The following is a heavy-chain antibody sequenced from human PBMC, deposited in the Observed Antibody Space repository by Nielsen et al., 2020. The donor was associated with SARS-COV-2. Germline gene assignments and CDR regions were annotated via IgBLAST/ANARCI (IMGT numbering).Heavy chain of an antibody. CDR1: GFSFSNYG. J-gene: IGHJ4*02. Sequence: GESLKISCAASGFSFSNYGMHWVRQAPGKGLDWVAIISHDGNKKHYADSVKGRFTISRDNSKNTLYLQMNTTRPEDTAVYFCAKFALFSGYDGVVGYTDYWGQGILVTVSS. CDR3: AKFALFSGYDGVVGYTDY. V-gene: IGHV3-30*18. D-gene: IGHD5-12*01. CDR2: ISHDGNKK.